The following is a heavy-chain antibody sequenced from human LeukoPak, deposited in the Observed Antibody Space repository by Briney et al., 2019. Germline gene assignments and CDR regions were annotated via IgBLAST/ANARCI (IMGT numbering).Heavy chain of an antibody. CDR2: ISSSSSYI. D-gene: IGHD6-19*01. CDR3: AKESIAVAGTVDY. Sequence: GGSLRLSCAASGFTFSSYSMNWVRQAPGKGLEWVSSISSSSSYIYYADSVKGRFTISRDNAKNSLYLQMNSLRAEDTAVYYCAKESIAVAGTVDYWGQGTLVTVSS. J-gene: IGHJ4*02. CDR1: GFTFSSYS. V-gene: IGHV3-21*04.